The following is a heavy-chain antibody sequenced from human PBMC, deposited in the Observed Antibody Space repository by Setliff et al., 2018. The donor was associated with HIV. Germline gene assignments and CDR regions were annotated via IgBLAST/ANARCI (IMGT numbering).Heavy chain of an antibody. J-gene: IGHJ4*02. CDR1: GGSISSDY. CDR2: VYISGST. V-gene: IGHV4-4*07. D-gene: IGHD1-1*01. CDR3: ARESELRRIDS. Sequence: NPSETLSLTCTVSGGSISSDYWSWIRQPAGKGLEWIGRVYISGSTNYSPSLRSRVTMSVDTSKNQFSLKLSSVTAADTAVYYCARESELRRIDSWGQGTLVTVSS.